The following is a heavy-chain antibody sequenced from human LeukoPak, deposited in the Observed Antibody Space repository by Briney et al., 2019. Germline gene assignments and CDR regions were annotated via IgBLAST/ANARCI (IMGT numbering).Heavy chain of an antibody. D-gene: IGHD3-10*01. CDR1: GGSISSGDYY. J-gene: IGHJ4*02. CDR2: IHYSGST. CDR3: AMSSGSYYITQ. V-gene: IGHV4-30-4*01. Sequence: SETLSLTCTVSGGSISSGDYYWSWIRQPPGKGLEWIGYIHYSGSTYYNPSLKSRVTISVDTSKNQFSLKLSSVTAADTAVYYCAMSSGSYYITQWGQGTLVTVSS.